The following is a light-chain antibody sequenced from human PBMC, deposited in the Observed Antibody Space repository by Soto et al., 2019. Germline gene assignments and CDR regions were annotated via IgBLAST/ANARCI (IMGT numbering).Light chain of an antibody. J-gene: IGLJ3*02. CDR1: NIGSKS. Sequence: SYEVTQPPSVSVAPGQTARITCGGNNIGSKSVHWYQQKAGQAPVLVVYDDVDRPSGIPERISGSNSGNTATLTISRVEAGDEADYYCQVWDSSSDHWVFGGGTKVTVL. V-gene: IGLV3-21*02. CDR2: DDV. CDR3: QVWDSSSDHWV.